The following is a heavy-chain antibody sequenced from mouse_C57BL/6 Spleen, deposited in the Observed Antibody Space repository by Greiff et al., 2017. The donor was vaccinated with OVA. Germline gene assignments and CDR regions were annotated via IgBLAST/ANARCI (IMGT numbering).Heavy chain of an antibody. V-gene: IGHV5-17*01. CDR3: ARTSNWDNHYFDY. J-gene: IGHJ2*01. CDR2: ISSGSSTI. D-gene: IGHD4-1*02. CDR1: GFTFSDYG. Sequence: EVQRVESGGGLVKPGGSLKLSCAASGFTFSDYGMHWVRQAPEKGLEWVAYISSGSSTIYYADTVKGRFTISRDNAKNTLFLQMTSLRSEDTAMYYCARTSNWDNHYFDYWGQGTTLTVSS.